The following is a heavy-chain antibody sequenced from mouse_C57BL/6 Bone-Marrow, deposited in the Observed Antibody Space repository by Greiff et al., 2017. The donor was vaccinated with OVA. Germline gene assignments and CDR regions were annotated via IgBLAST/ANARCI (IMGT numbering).Heavy chain of an antibody. Sequence: EVKLMESGPELVKPGASVKISCKASGYSFTDYNMNWVKQSNGKSLEWIGVINPNYGPTSYNQKFKGKATLTVDQSSSTAYMQLNSLTSEDSAVYYCARGGTYYSNYALFAYWGQGTLVTVSA. CDR3: ARGGTYYSNYALFAY. CDR1: GYSFTDYN. J-gene: IGHJ3*01. CDR2: INPNYGPT. V-gene: IGHV1-39*01. D-gene: IGHD2-5*01.